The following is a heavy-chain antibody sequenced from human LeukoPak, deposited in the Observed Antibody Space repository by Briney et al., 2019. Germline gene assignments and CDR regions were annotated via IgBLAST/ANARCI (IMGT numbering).Heavy chain of an antibody. Sequence: SETLSLTCTVSGGSISSYYWSWVRQPPGKGLEWIGYIYYSGSTNYNPSLKSRVTISVDTSKNQFSLKLTSVTAADTAVYYCARHGAAYTALVHFDYWGQGALVTVSS. D-gene: IGHD5-18*01. V-gene: IGHV4-59*08. CDR1: GGSISSYY. CDR3: ARHGAAYTALVHFDY. J-gene: IGHJ4*02. CDR2: IYYSGST.